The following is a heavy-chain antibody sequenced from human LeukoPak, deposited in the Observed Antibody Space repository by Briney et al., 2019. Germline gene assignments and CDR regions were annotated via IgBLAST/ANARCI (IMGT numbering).Heavy chain of an antibody. CDR3: AREYYDSSGYFDFDY. D-gene: IGHD3-22*01. CDR2: INPNSGGT. J-gene: IGHJ4*02. V-gene: IGHV1-2*02. CDR1: GYTFTGYY. Sequence: ASVKVSCKASGYTFTGYYMHWVRQAPGQGLEWMGWINPNSGGTNYAQKFQGRVTMTRDTSISTAYMELSRLISDDTAVYYCAREYYDSSGYFDFDYWGQGTLVTVSS.